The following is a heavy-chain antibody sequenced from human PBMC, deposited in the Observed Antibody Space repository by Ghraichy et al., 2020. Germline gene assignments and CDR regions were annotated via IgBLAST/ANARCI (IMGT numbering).Heavy chain of an antibody. Sequence: ASVKVSCKASGYTVTTYGISWVLQAPGQGLEWVGWISGKDGETNYAQKLRGRVTMTTDTSTTTVYMELRSLRSDDTAVYYCARDYYYYDSGGYEDTFDIWGQGTMVTVAS. V-gene: IGHV1-18*04. CDR1: GYTVTTYG. J-gene: IGHJ3*02. D-gene: IGHD3-22*01. CDR3: ARDYYYYDSGGYEDTFDI. CDR2: ISGKDGET.